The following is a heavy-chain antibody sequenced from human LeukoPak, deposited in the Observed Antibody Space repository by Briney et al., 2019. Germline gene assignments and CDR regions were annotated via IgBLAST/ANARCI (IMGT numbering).Heavy chain of an antibody. Sequence: ASVKVSCKASGYTFTGYYMHWVRQAPGQGLEWMGWINPNSGGTNYAQKFQGRATMTRDTSISTAYMELSRLRSDDTAVYYCARDRGVGVLRYFDWPSGYWGQGTLVTVSS. CDR3: ARDRGVGVLRYFDWPSGY. CDR1: GYTFTGYY. V-gene: IGHV1-2*02. CDR2: INPNSGGT. D-gene: IGHD3-9*01. J-gene: IGHJ4*02.